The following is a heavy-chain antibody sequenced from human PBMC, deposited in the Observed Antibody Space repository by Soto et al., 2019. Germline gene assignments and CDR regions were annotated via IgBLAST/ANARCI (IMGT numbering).Heavy chain of an antibody. CDR2: IIPIFGTA. CDR3: ARDIMGYYDSSGYYYGGFDY. CDR1: GGTFGSYA. J-gene: IGHJ4*02. V-gene: IGHV1-69*13. D-gene: IGHD3-22*01. Sequence: ASVKVSCKASGGTFGSYAISWVRQAPGQGLEWMGGIIPIFGTANYAQKFQGRVTITADESTSTAYMELSSLRSEDTAVYYCARDIMGYYDSSGYYYGGFDYWGQGTLVTVSS.